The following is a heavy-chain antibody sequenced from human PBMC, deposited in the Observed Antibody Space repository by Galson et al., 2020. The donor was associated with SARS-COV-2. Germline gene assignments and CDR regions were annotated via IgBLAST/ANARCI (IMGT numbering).Heavy chain of an antibody. J-gene: IGHJ4*02. CDR2: VKQDGSDR. CDR3: ARDQDGYNDF. D-gene: IGHD5-12*01. V-gene: IGHV3-7*01. Sequence: SWVRQAPGKGLEWVANVKQDGSDRYYADSVKGRFTISSDIAKNSLSLQMNSLRVEDTGVYYCARDQDGYNDFWGRGTLVTVSS.